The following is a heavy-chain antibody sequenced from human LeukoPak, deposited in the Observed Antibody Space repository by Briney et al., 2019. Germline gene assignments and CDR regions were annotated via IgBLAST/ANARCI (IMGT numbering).Heavy chain of an antibody. V-gene: IGHV5-51*01. J-gene: IGHJ4*02. D-gene: IGHD2-2*01. CDR3: ARQDCSSTSCLLDY. Sequence: GASLKISCKGSGSRSTSYWIGWVRQMPGKGLEWMGIIYPGDSDTRYSPSFQGQVTISADKSISTAYLQWSSLKASDTAMYYCARQDCSSTSCLLDYWGQGTLVTVSS. CDR2: IYPGDSDT. CDR1: GSRSTSYW.